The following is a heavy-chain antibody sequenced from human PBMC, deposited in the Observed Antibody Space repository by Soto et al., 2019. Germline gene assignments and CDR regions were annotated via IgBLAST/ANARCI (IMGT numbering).Heavy chain of an antibody. CDR1: DGSSSSISYY. D-gene: IGHD4-17*01. V-gene: IGHV4-39*01. J-gene: IGHJ4*02. CDR3: ARLSATAFTVSQVDY. CDR2: IYYSGST. Sequence: SETLSLTCTVSDGSSSSISYYWGWLRQPPGKGLEWIGSIYYSGSTYYNPSLKSRVTISVDTSKNQFSLKLSSVTAADTAVYYCARLSATAFTVSQVDYWGQGTLVTVSS.